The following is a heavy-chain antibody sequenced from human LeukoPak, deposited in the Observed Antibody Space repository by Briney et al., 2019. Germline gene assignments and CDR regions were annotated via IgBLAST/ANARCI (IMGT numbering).Heavy chain of an antibody. CDR3: ARDQTNYYDSSGYYGY. Sequence: ASVKVSCEASGYTFTSYGISWVRQAPGQGLEWMGWISAYNGNTNYAQKLQGRVTMTTDTSTSTAYMELRSLRSDDTAVYYCARDQTNYYDSSGYYGYWGQGTLVTVSS. CDR1: GYTFTSYG. J-gene: IGHJ4*02. V-gene: IGHV1-18*01. CDR2: ISAYNGNT. D-gene: IGHD3-22*01.